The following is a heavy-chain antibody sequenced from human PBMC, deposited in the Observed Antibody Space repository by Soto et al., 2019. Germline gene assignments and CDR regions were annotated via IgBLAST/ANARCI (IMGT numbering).Heavy chain of an antibody. V-gene: IGHV3-21*01. CDR3: ARGLYSSSARYFDY. CDR2: ISSSSSYI. J-gene: IGHJ4*02. CDR1: GFTFSSYS. D-gene: IGHD6-6*01. Sequence: EVQLVESGGGLVKPGGSLRLSCAASGFTFSSYSMNWVRQAPGKGLEWVSSISSSSSYIYYADSVKGRFNIPRDNAKNSLYLQRNSLRAEDTAVYYCARGLYSSSARYFDYWGQGTLVTVSS.